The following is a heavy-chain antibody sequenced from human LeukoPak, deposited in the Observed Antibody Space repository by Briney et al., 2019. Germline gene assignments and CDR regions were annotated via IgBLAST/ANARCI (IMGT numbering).Heavy chain of an antibody. CDR1: GGSISGGDYY. V-gene: IGHV4-30-4*01. D-gene: IGHD3-10*01. CDR3: ARAISDGSGSYYTG. Sequence: PSETLSLTCTVSGGSISGGDYYWRWIRQPPGKGLEWIGYIYYSGSTYYNPSLKSRATISVDTSKNQFSLKLSSVTAADTAVYYCARAISDGSGSYYTGWGQGTLVTVSS. J-gene: IGHJ4*02. CDR2: IYYSGST.